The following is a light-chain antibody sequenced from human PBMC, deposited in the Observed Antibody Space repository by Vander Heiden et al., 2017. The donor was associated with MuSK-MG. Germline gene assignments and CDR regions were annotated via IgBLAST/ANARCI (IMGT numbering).Light chain of an antibody. CDR3: QQPSKWHPFT. V-gene: IGKV3-11*01. CDR2: DAS. CDR1: QSVNTF. Sequence: EIVLTQSPGTLSLSPGDRATLSCRASQSVNTFLDWYQQRPGQAPRLLIYDASKRATGIPARFSGSGYGTDFTLTISSLEPEDFAVYFCQQPSKWHPFTFGQGTRLETK. J-gene: IGKJ5*01.